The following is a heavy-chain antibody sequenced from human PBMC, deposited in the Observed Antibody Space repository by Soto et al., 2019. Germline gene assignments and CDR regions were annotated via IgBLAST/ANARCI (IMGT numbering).Heavy chain of an antibody. Sequence: ASVKVSCKASGYTFTSYGISWVRQAPGQGLEWMGWISAYNGNTNYAQKLQGRVTMTRNTSISTAYMELSSLRSEDTAVYYCARGTSSWPWAFDIWGQGTMVTVSS. J-gene: IGHJ3*02. CDR3: ARGTSSWPWAFDI. CDR2: ISAYNGNT. V-gene: IGHV1-18*04. D-gene: IGHD6-13*01. CDR1: GYTFTSYG.